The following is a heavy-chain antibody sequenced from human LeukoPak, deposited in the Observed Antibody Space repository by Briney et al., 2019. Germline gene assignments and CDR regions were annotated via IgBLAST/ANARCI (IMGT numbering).Heavy chain of an antibody. CDR1: GGSISSSSYY. Sequence: NPSETLSLTCTVSGGSISSSSYYCGWIRQPPGKGLEWIGSIYYIGSTYYNPSLKSRVTISVDTSKNQFSLKLSSVTAADTAVYYCARLDTAMAPLDYWGQGTLVTVSS. D-gene: IGHD5-18*01. CDR2: IYYIGST. J-gene: IGHJ4*02. V-gene: IGHV4-39*01. CDR3: ARLDTAMAPLDY.